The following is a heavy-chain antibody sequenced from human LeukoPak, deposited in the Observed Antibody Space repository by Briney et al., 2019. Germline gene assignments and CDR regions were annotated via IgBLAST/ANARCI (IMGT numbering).Heavy chain of an antibody. J-gene: IGHJ4*02. CDR1: GYSFTTYW. V-gene: IGHV5-51*01. D-gene: IGHD2-15*01. Sequence: GEPLKISCKGPGYSFTTYWIGWVRQMPGRGLEWMGIIYPGDSDTRYSPSFQGQVTISADKSISTAYLQWSSLKASDTAMYYCARARYCSGGTCYPDYWGQGTLVTVPS. CDR2: IYPGDSDT. CDR3: ARARYCSGGTCYPDY.